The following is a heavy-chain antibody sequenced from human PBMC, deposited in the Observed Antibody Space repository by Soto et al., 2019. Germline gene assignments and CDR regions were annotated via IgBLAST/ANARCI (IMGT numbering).Heavy chain of an antibody. CDR1: GGSLGSSSYY. CDR3: ASIAAPGTTHFDF. Sequence: LSLTCTVSGGSLGSSSYYWGWIRQSPGKGLEWIGNIYYSGNTFYNPSLKSRVTISVDTSKNQFYLHLSPVTAADTAIFYCASIAAPGTTHFDFWGQGTLVTVSS. CDR2: IYYSGNT. V-gene: IGHV4-39*01. J-gene: IGHJ4*02. D-gene: IGHD6-13*01.